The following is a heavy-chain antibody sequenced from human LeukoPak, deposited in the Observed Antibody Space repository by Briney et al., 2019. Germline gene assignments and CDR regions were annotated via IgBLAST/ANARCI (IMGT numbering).Heavy chain of an antibody. J-gene: IGHJ4*02. CDR3: ARLSSYYNVFTGYSDKGNYIDS. D-gene: IGHD3-9*01. CDR2: ITSSSSYT. Sequence: GGSLKLSCAAPGFTFSDYYMTWIRQAPGMGLQWISFITSSSSYTNYAESVQGRFTISRDNANNSLYLQMNSLRAEDTAVYYCARLSSYYNVFTGYSDKGNYIDSWGQGTLVTVSS. CDR1: GFTFSDYY. V-gene: IGHV3-11*03.